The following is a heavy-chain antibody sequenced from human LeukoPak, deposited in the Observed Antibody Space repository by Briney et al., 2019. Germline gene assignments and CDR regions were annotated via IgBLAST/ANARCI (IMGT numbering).Heavy chain of an antibody. D-gene: IGHD3-10*01. CDR3: ARLRVRGHYMDV. CDR2: INHSGST. CDR1: GYSISTSYY. J-gene: IGHJ6*03. Sequence: SETLSLTCTVSGYSISTSYYWSWIRQPPGKGLEWIGEINHSGSTNYNPSLKSRVTISVDTSKNQFSLKLSSVTAADTAVYYCARLRVRGHYMDVWGKGTTVTISS. V-gene: IGHV4-34*01.